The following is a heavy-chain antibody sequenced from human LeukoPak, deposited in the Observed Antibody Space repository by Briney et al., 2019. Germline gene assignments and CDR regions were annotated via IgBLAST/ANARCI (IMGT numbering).Heavy chain of an antibody. V-gene: IGHV3-15*01. CDR3: TTGYSSSSSFVAFDI. CDR1: GFTFSSAW. CDR2: IKSKTDGGTT. Sequence: GGSLRLSCAASGFTFSSAWMSWVRQAPGKGLEWVGRIKSKTDGGTTDYAAPVKGRFTISRDDSKNTLYLQMNSLKTEDTAVYYCTTGYSSSSSFVAFDIWGQGTMVTVSS. J-gene: IGHJ3*02. D-gene: IGHD6-6*01.